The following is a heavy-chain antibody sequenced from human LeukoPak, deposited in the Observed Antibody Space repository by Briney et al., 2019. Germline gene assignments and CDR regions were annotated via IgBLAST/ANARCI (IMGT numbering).Heavy chain of an antibody. CDR2: INPNSGGT. CDR1: GYTFTGYY. CDR3: ARPSVGARQRLFDY. V-gene: IGHV1-2*02. Sequence: ASVKVSCKASGYTFTGYYMHWVRQAPGQGLEWMGWINPNSGGTNYAQKFQGRVTMTRDTSISTAYMELSRLRSDDTAVYYCARPSVGARQRLFDYWGQGTLVTVSS. J-gene: IGHJ4*02. D-gene: IGHD1-26*01.